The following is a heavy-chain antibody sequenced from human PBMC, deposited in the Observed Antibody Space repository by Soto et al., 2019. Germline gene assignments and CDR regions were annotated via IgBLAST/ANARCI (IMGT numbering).Heavy chain of an antibody. Sequence: EVQLVESGGGLVKPGGSLRLSCAASGFTFSSYSMNWVRQAPGKGLEWVSSISSSSSYIYYADSVKGRFTISRDNAKNSLYLQMNSLRAEDTAVYYCARDRHIVVVVAANYWYFDLWGRGTLVTVSS. D-gene: IGHD2-15*01. CDR2: ISSSSSYI. CDR1: GFTFSSYS. CDR3: ARDRHIVVVVAANYWYFDL. J-gene: IGHJ2*01. V-gene: IGHV3-21*01.